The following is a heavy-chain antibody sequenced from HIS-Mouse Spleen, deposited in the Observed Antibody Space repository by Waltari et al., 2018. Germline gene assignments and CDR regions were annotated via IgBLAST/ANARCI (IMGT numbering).Heavy chain of an antibody. CDR2: INPNSGGT. CDR1: GYTFPGHY. D-gene: IGHD2-2*02. Sequence: QVQLVQSGAEVKKPGASVKVSCKASGYTFPGHYMHVVRKAPGQGLEWMGWINPNSGGTNYAQKFQGRVTMTRDTSISTAYMELSRLRSDDTAVYYCARYNALYRLYYFDYWGQGTLVTVSS. CDR3: ARYNALYRLYYFDY. J-gene: IGHJ4*02. V-gene: IGHV1-2*02.